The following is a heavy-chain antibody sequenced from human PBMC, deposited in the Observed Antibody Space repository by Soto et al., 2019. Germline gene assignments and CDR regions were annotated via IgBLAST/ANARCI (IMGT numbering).Heavy chain of an antibody. CDR1: GFTFSSFA. J-gene: IGHJ6*02. CDR3: AKGRSYYYSYGVDV. V-gene: IGHV3-23*01. CDR2: IGSSGNKT. Sequence: GGSLRLSCAASGFTFSSFAMTWVRQAPGKGLDWVSTIGSSGNKTYYADSVKGRFTISRDNSKNTLYLQMSSLRAEDTALYYCAKGRSYYYSYGVDVWGQGTTVTLSS.